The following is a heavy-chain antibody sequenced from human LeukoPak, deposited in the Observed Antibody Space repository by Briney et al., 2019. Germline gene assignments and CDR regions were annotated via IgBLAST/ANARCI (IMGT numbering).Heavy chain of an antibody. D-gene: IGHD2/OR15-2a*01. CDR1: GYTFTIYA. CDR3: AREGGLIFLGMDV. Sequence: ASVKVSCTASGYTFTIYAMHWVRQAPGQRLEWMGWINAGNGNTKYSQKFQGRVTITRDTSASTAYMELSSLRSEETAVYYCAREGGLIFLGMDVWGQGTTVTVSS. V-gene: IGHV1-3*01. J-gene: IGHJ6*02. CDR2: INAGNGNT.